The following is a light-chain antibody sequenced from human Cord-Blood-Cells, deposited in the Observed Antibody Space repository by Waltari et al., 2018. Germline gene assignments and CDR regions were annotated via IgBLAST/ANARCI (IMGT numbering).Light chain of an antibody. Sequence: EIVLTHSPATLPLSPGERATLPCRASQSVSSYLAWYQQKPGQAPMLLIYGASNRATGIPARFSGSGSGTDFTLTISSLEPEDFAVYYCQQRSNWPLTFGQGTRLEIK. J-gene: IGKJ5*01. CDR2: GAS. V-gene: IGKV3-11*01. CDR3: QQRSNWPLT. CDR1: QSVSSY.